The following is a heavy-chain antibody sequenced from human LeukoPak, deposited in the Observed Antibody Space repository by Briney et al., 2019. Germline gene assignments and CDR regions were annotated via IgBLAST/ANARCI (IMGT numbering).Heavy chain of an antibody. Sequence: GGSLRLSCAASRFTFSSYGMHWVRQAPGKGLEWVAVIWYDGSNKYYADSVKGRFTISRDDSKNTLYLQMNSLKTEDTAVYYCTRIDYWGQGTLVTVSS. J-gene: IGHJ4*02. CDR3: TRIDY. V-gene: IGHV3-33*01. CDR2: IWYDGSNK. CDR1: RFTFSSYG.